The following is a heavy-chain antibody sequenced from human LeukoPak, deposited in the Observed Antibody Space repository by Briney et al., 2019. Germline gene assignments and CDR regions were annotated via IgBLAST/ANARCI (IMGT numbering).Heavy chain of an antibody. D-gene: IGHD2-2*02. Sequence: ASVKVSCKASGYTFTSYDINWVRPATGQGLEWMGWMNPNSGNTGYAQKFQGRVTMTRNTSISTAYMELSSLRSEDTAVYYCARRPPIVVVPAAIRDYNWFDPWGQGTLVTVSS. V-gene: IGHV1-8*01. CDR2: MNPNSGNT. J-gene: IGHJ5*02. CDR3: ARRPPIVVVPAAIRDYNWFDP. CDR1: GYTFTSYD.